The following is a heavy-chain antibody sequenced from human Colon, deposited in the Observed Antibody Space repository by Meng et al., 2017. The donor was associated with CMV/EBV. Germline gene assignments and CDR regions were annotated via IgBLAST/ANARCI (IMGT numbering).Heavy chain of an antibody. V-gene: IGHV6-1*01. D-gene: IGHD2-15*01. J-gene: IGHJ4*02. CDR2: TYYRSKWYT. CDR1: GDSVSTNSGA. CDR3: AKSLLHFDY. Sequence: CAISGDSVSTNSGAWNWLRQSPSRGLEWLGRTYYRSKWYTDYAVSVKSRITINPDTSKNQFSLQLTSVTPEDTAVYYCAKSLLHFDYWGQGTLVTVSS.